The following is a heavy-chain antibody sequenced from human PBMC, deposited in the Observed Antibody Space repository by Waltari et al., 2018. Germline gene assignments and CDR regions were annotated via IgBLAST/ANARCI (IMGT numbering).Heavy chain of an antibody. Sequence: QVQLVESGGGVVQPGRSLRLSCAASGFTFSSYGMHWVRQAPGKGLEWVAVIWYDGSNKYYADSVKGRFTISRDNSKNTLYLQMNSLRAEDTAVYYCARDQYSSGWFYYYYYGMDVWGQGTTVTVSS. CDR2: IWYDGSNK. J-gene: IGHJ6*02. CDR1: GFTFSSYG. CDR3: ARDQYSSGWFYYYYYGMDV. D-gene: IGHD6-19*01. V-gene: IGHV3-33*01.